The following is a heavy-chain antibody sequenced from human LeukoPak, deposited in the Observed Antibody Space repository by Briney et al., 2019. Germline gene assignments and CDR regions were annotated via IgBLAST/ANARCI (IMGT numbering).Heavy chain of an antibody. CDR3: ASTAAGPDPYYFDY. D-gene: IGHD6-13*01. CDR2: ISSSSSYI. J-gene: IGHJ4*02. CDR1: GFTLSSYS. V-gene: IGHV3-21*01. Sequence: GGSLRLSCAASGFTLSSYSMNWVRQAPGKGLEWVSSISSSSSYIYYADSVKGRFTISRDNAKNSLYLQMNSLRAEDTAVYYCASTAAGPDPYYFDYWGQGTLVTVSS.